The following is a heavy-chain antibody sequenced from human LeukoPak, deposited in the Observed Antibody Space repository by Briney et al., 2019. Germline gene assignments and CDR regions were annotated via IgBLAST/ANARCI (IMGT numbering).Heavy chain of an antibody. CDR3: ARHNDVGSGWLSYYFDY. J-gene: IGHJ4*02. CDR1: GGSISSSSYY. Sequence: KPSETLSLTCTVSGGSISSSSYYWGWIRQPPGRGLEWIGSIYYSGSTYYNPSLKSRVTISVDTSKNQFSLKLSSVTAADTAVYYCARHNDVGSGWLSYYFDYWGQGTLVTVSS. V-gene: IGHV4-39*01. CDR2: IYYSGST. D-gene: IGHD6-19*01.